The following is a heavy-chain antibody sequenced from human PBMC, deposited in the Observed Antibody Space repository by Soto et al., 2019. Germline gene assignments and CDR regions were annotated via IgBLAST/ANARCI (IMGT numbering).Heavy chain of an antibody. CDR2: ISGSGGTT. CDR3: ARDSIAAAGTIAH. J-gene: IGHJ5*02. D-gene: IGHD6-13*01. V-gene: IGHV3-23*01. CDR1: TFSSYA. Sequence: TFSSYAMSWVRQAPGKGLEWVSTISGSGGTTYYADSVKGRFTISRDNSKNTLYLQMNSLRAEDTAVYYCARDSIAAAGTIAHWGQGTLVTVSS.